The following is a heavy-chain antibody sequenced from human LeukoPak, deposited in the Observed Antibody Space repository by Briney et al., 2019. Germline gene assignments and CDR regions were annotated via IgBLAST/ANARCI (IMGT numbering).Heavy chain of an antibody. CDR2: ISAYNGNT. CDR1: GYTLTSYG. D-gene: IGHD2-15*01. J-gene: IGHJ4*02. V-gene: IGHV1-18*01. Sequence: GASVTVSCTASGYTLTSYGISWVRQAPGQGLEWMGWISAYNGNTNYAQKLQGRVTMTTDTSTSTAYMELRSLRSDDTAVYYCARGRRESVVVVAATKGSVYYFDYWGQGTLVTVSS. CDR3: ARGRRESVVVVAATKGSVYYFDY.